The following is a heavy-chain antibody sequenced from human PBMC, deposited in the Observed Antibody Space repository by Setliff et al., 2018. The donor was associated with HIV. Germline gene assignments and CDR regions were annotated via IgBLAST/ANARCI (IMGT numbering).Heavy chain of an antibody. CDR3: ARDFPSPDYSSSWAHLYYHYGMDV. CDR1: GYTFSAYA. D-gene: IGHD6-13*01. Sequence: GASVKVSCKASGYTFSAYAMHWVRQAPGQRLEWMGWINAGNGNTKYSQRFQGRVTITRDTSASTAYMEVSSLRSGDTAVYYCARDFPSPDYSSSWAHLYYHYGMDVWGQGTTVTVSS. CDR2: INAGNGNT. V-gene: IGHV1-3*01. J-gene: IGHJ6*02.